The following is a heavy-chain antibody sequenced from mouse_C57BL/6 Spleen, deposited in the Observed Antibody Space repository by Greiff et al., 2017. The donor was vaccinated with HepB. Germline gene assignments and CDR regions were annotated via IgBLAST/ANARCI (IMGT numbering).Heavy chain of an antibody. CDR2: IYPGDGDT. CDR1: GYAFSSYW. D-gene: IGHD2-3*01. J-gene: IGHJ2*01. V-gene: IGHV1-80*01. CDR3: ARLIYDGSLDY. Sequence: VQLQQSGAELVKPGASVKISCKASGYAFSSYWMNWVKQRPGKGLEWIGQIYPGDGDTNYNGKFKGKATLTADKSSSTAYMQLSSLTSEDSAVYFCARLIYDGSLDYWGQGTTLTVSS.